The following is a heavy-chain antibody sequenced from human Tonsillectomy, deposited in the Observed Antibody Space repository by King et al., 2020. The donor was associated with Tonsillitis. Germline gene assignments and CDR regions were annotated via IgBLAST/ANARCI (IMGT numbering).Heavy chain of an antibody. CDR2: ISGDVDIS. CDR1: GFTFRSYA. CDR3: ANYWGTVTTPWDY. Sequence: VQLVESGGGLVQPGGSLRLSCAASGFTFRSYAMTWGRHAPGKGLEWVSAISGDVDISYYADSVKGRFTISRDNSKNTLYLQMNSLRAEDTAVYYCANYWGTVTTPWDYWGQGTLVTVSS. V-gene: IGHV3-23*04. J-gene: IGHJ4*02. D-gene: IGHD4-17*01.